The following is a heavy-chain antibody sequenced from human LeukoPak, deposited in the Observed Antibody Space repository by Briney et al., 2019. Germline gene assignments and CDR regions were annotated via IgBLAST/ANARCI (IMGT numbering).Heavy chain of an antibody. CDR2: IYTSGST. Sequence: SETLSLTCTVSGGSISSYYWSWIRQPAGKGLDWIGRIYTSGSTNYNPSLKSRVTMSVDTSKNQFSLELSSVTAADTAVYYCARDGYYYGSGGYYKDKGFRRISGWFDPWGQGTLVTVSS. D-gene: IGHD3-10*01. J-gene: IGHJ5*02. CDR3: ARDGYYYGSGGYYKDKGFRRISGWFDP. V-gene: IGHV4-4*07. CDR1: GGSISSYY.